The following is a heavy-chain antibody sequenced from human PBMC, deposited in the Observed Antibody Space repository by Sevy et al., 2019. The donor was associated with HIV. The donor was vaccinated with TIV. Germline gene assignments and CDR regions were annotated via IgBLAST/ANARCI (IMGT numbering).Heavy chain of an antibody. V-gene: IGHV6-1*01. CDR2: TYYRSKWYN. CDR1: GDSVSSNSAA. D-gene: IGHD5-18*01. Sequence: SQTISLTSAISGDSVSSNSAAWNWIRQSPSRGLVWLGRTYYRSKWYNDYAVSVKSRMTINPDTSKNQFSLQLNSVTPEDTAVYYCAREDTAMAYFDYWGQGTLVTVSS. J-gene: IGHJ4*02. CDR3: AREDTAMAYFDY.